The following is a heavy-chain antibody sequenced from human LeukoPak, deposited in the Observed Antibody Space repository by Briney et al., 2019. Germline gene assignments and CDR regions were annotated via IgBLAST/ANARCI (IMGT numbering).Heavy chain of an antibody. J-gene: IGHJ4*02. Sequence: GGSLRLSCAASGFTFSSYAMSWVRQAPGKGLEWVSTISGSGYSTYYADSVKGRFTISRDNSKNTLFLQMNSLRAEDTAAYYCAKATYSSSWNLYFDYWGQGTLVTVSS. V-gene: IGHV3-23*01. D-gene: IGHD6-13*01. CDR3: AKATYSSSWNLYFDY. CDR2: ISGSGYST. CDR1: GFTFSSYA.